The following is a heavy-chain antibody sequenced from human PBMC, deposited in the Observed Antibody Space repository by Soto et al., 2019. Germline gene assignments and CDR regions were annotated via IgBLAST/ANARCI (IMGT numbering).Heavy chain of an antibody. V-gene: IGHV3-30*18. CDR1: GFTFSSYG. J-gene: IGHJ4*02. CDR3: AKDGNPYRNYDFWSGYLDY. D-gene: IGHD3-3*01. Sequence: GGSLRLSCAASGFTFSSYGMHWVRQAPGKGLEWVAVISYDGSKKYYAESVKGRFTSSRDNSKNTLYLQMNSLRAEDTAVYYCAKDGNPYRNYDFWSGYLDYWGQGTLVTVSS. CDR2: ISYDGSKK.